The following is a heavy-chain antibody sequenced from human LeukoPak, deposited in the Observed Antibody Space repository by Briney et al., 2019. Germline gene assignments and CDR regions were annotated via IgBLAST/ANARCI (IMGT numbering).Heavy chain of an antibody. CDR2: IYYSGST. V-gene: IGHV4-59*01. CDR3: ARGQYDFWSGYYSPFYYFDY. J-gene: IGHJ4*02. CDR1: GGSISSYY. Sequence: PSETLSLTCTVSGGSISSYYWSWIRQPPGKGLEWIGYIYYSGSTNYNPSLKSRVTISVDTSKNQFSLKLSSVTAADTAVYYCARGQYDFWSGYYSPFYYFDYWGQGTLVTVSS. D-gene: IGHD3-3*01.